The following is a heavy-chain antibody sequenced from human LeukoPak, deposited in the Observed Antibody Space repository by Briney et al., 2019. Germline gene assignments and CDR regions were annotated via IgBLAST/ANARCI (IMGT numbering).Heavy chain of an antibody. CDR1: GFTIGNRA. CDR3: ARRGYNYGQFDL. V-gene: IGHV3-23*01. Sequence: WGSLRLSCAASGFTIGNRAMGWFRQASGKGLEWVSLNIGSGGTTYYAGSVKGRFTVFRDTSRNTLHLQMNNQRAEDTALYYCARRGYNYGQFDLWGPGTLVTVSS. J-gene: IGHJ4*02. D-gene: IGHD5-18*01. CDR2: NIGSGGTT.